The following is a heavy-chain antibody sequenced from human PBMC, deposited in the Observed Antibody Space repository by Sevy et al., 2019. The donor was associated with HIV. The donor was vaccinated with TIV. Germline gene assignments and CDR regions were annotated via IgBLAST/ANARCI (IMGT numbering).Heavy chain of an antibody. Sequence: SETLSLTCAVYGGSFSGYCWSWIRQPPGKGLEWIGEINHSGSTNYNPSLKSRVTISVDTSKNQFSLKLSSVTAADTAVYYCARTGTIFGVVITYYYGMDVWGQGTTVTVSS. D-gene: IGHD3-3*01. J-gene: IGHJ6*02. V-gene: IGHV4-34*01. CDR2: INHSGST. CDR3: ARTGTIFGVVITYYYGMDV. CDR1: GGSFSGYC.